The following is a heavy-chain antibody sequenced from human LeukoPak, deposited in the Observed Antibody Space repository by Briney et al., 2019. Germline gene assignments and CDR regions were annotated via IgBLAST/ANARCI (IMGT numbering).Heavy chain of an antibody. CDR3: ARDNTYYSGYAYNWFDP. Sequence: ASVKVSCKASGYSFADYYMHWVRQAPGQGLEWMGGIIPIFGTANYAQKFQGRVTITADESTSTAYMELSSLRSEDTAVYYCARDNTYYSGYAYNWFDPWGQGTLVTVSS. CDR1: GYSFADYY. D-gene: IGHD5-12*01. V-gene: IGHV1-69*13. J-gene: IGHJ5*02. CDR2: IIPIFGTA.